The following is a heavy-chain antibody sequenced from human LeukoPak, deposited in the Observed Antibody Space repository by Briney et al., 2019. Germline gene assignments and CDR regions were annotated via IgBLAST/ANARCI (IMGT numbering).Heavy chain of an antibody. D-gene: IGHD3-22*01. J-gene: IGHJ3*02. CDR3: ARTITMIVGDAFDI. Sequence: SETLSLTCTVSGGSISSYYWSWIRQPPGKGLEWIGEINHSGSTNYNPSLKSRVTISVDTSKNQFSLKLSSVAAADTAVYYCARTITMIVGDAFDIWGQGTMVTVSS. CDR2: INHSGST. CDR1: GGSISSYY. V-gene: IGHV4-34*01.